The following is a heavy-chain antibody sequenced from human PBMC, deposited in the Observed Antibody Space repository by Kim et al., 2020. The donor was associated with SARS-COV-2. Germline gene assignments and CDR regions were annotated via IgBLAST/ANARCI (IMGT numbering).Heavy chain of an antibody. Sequence: GGSLRLSCAASGFTFSSCAMSWVRQTPGKGLEWVTGISGSGTDTYYADSVKGRFTISRDISKDTLYLQMNSLRAEDTAIYYCAKDQSDPVVDYWGQGTLVIVSS. CDR1: GFTFSSCA. V-gene: IGHV3-23*01. CDR2: ISGSGTDT. J-gene: IGHJ4*02. CDR3: AKDQSDPVVDY. D-gene: IGHD2-15*01.